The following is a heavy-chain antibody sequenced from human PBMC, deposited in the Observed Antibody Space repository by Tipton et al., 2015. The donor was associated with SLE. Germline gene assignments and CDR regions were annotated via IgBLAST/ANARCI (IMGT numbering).Heavy chain of an antibody. CDR1: GYTFTSYA. J-gene: IGHJ4*02. CDR3: ARGRGDNWNYDY. Sequence: QSGAEVKKPGASVKVSCKASGYTFTSYAMHWVRQAPGQRLEWMGWINAGNGNTKYSQKFQGRVTITRDTSASTAYMELSSLRSEDTAVYYCARGRGDNWNYDYWGQGTLVTVSS. V-gene: IGHV1-3*01. CDR2: INAGNGNT. D-gene: IGHD1-7*01.